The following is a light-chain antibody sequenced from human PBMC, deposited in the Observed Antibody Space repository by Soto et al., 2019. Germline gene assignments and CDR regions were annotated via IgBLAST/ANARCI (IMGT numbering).Light chain of an antibody. J-gene: IGKJ3*01. Sequence: DIVLTQSPGTLSLSPGERDTLSCRASQSVRSNLAWYQQKPGQSPRLLIYGASTRATGIPARFSGSGSGTDFTLTIRRLEPEDFAVYFCQQYDKSPFTFGPGTKVDI. CDR2: GAS. CDR3: QQYDKSPFT. CDR1: QSVRSN. V-gene: IGKV3-20*01.